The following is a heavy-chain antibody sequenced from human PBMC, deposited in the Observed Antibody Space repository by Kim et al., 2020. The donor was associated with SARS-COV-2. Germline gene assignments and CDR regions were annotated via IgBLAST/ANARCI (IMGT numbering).Heavy chain of an antibody. D-gene: IGHD3-3*01. CDR2: IWYDGSKK. J-gene: IGHJ6*02. V-gene: IGHV3-33*01. Sequence: GGSLRLSCAASGFTFSNYGMHWVRQAPGKGLEWVAVIWYDGSKKYYADSVKGRFTISRDNSKNTLYLQMNSLRAEDTAVYYCARGMGFLEWLLPTPHNYYYGLDVWGQGTTVTVSS. CDR3: ARGMGFLEWLLPTPHNYYYGLDV. CDR1: GFTFSNYG.